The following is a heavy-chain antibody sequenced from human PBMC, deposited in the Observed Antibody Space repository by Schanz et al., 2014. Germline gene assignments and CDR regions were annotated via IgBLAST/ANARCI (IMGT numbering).Heavy chain of an antibody. Sequence: EVQLVESGGGLVQPGRSLRLSCAASGFIFEDYAMYWVRQAPGKGLEWVSGISWNSYSLLYADSVQGRFTISRDNAKNSLYLQMNSLRHDDTAIYYCARDHRNPGGNMDVWGQGTTVTVSS. CDR3: ARDHRNPGGNMDV. V-gene: IGHV3-9*01. CDR1: GFIFEDYA. J-gene: IGHJ6*02. CDR2: ISWNSYSL.